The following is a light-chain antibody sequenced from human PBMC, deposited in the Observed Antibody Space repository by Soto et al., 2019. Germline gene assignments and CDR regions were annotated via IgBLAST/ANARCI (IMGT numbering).Light chain of an antibody. V-gene: IGLV2-8*01. CDR3: LSYAGSSNLV. CDR2: DVT. Sequence: QSALTQPPSASASPGQSVTISCTGTNNDIGGYNYVSWYQHHPGKAPQLIIYDVTKRPSGVLDRFSGSKSGNTASLTVAGLQTYDEAEYFCLSYAGSSNLVFGTGTKLTVL. CDR1: NNDIGGYNY. J-gene: IGLJ2*01.